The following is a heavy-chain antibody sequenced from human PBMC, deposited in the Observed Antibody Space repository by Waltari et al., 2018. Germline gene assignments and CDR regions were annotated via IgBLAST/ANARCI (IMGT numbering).Heavy chain of an antibody. Sequence: QVTLKESGPVLVKPTETLTLTCTVSGFSLSNARMGVSWIRQPPGKALEWLAHIFSNDEKSYSTSLKSRRTISKDTSKSQVVLTMTNMDPVDTATYYCARIPLDSSSWYGNWFDPWGQGTLVTVSS. CDR2: IFSNDEK. V-gene: IGHV2-26*01. J-gene: IGHJ5*02. CDR3: ARIPLDSSSWYGNWFDP. D-gene: IGHD6-13*01. CDR1: GFSLSNARMG.